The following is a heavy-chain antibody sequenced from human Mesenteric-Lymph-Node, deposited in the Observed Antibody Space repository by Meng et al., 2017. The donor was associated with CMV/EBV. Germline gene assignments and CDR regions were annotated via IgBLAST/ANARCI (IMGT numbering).Heavy chain of an antibody. J-gene: IGHJ4*02. CDR2: INHSGST. V-gene: IGHV4-34*01. Sequence: QFHLPPGGDGLLKLSGTLAVTCAVFGGSFSGYYWNWFRQSPEKGLEWIGEINHSGSTTYNPSFTSRIIISVDTSTNQISLNMSSVTAADTAVYYCARGSSYDILTGYFDYWGQGALVTVSS. D-gene: IGHD3-9*01. CDR1: GGSFSGYY. CDR3: ARGSSYDILTGYFDY.